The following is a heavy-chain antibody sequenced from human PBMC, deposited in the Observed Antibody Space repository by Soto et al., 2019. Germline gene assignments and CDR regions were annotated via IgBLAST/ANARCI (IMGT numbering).Heavy chain of an antibody. V-gene: IGHV3-23*01. D-gene: IGHD2-2*01. CDR1: GFTFSSYA. CDR3: VKWVVVPAAMPGVPTTYYYGMDV. J-gene: IGHJ6*02. Sequence: GGSLRLSCAASGFTFSSYAMSWVRQAPGKGLEWVSAISGSGGSTYYADSVKGRFTISRDNSKNTLHLQMSSLRAEDTAVYYCVKWVVVPAAMPGVPTTYYYGMDVWGQGTTVTVSS. CDR2: ISGSGGST.